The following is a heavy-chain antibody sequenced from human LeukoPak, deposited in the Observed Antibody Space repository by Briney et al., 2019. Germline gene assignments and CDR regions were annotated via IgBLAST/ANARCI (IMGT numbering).Heavy chain of an antibody. CDR2: IYTSGST. CDR3: ARDRRIAVAAPGWFDP. CDR1: GGSISSYY. J-gene: IGHJ5*02. D-gene: IGHD6-19*01. V-gene: IGHV4-4*07. Sequence: SETLSLTCTVSGGSISSYYWSWIRQPAGKGLEWSGRIYTSGSTNYNPSLKSRVTMSVDTSKNQFSLKLSSVTAADTAVYYCARDRRIAVAAPGWFDPWGQGTLVTVSS.